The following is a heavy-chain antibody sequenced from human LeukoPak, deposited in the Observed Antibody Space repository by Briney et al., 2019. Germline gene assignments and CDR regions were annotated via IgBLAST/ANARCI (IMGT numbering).Heavy chain of an antibody. D-gene: IGHD6-6*01. Sequence: SETLSLTCAVYGGSFSGYYWSWIRQPPGKGLEWIGGINHSGSTNYNPSLKSRVTISVDTSKNQFSLKLGSVTAADTAVYYCARLSQIVAFDIWGQGTMVTVSS. J-gene: IGHJ3*02. CDR2: INHSGST. V-gene: IGHV4-34*01. CDR1: GGSFSGYY. CDR3: ARLSQIVAFDI.